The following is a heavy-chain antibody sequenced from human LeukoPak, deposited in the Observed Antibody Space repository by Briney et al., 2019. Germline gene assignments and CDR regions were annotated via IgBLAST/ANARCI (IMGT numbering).Heavy chain of an antibody. CDR3: SSPSASVTGSVSY. CDR2: ISSTGTYI. Sequence: PGGSLRLSCAASGFTFGSFSMTWVRQAPGKGREWVSSISSTGTYIYYADSVKGRFTISRDNAKNSLYLQMNSLRAEDTAVYYCSSPSASVTGSVSYWGQGTLVTVSS. D-gene: IGHD3-9*01. CDR1: GFTFGSFS. J-gene: IGHJ4*02. V-gene: IGHV3-21*01.